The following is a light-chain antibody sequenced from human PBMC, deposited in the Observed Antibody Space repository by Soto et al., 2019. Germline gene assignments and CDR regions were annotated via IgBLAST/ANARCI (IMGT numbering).Light chain of an antibody. CDR2: DAS. V-gene: IGKV1-13*02. J-gene: IGKJ5*01. CDR3: QQFYTYPIT. Sequence: AIQLTQSPSSLSASVGDRVTITCWASQAINSALAWYQQKPGKAPDLLIFDASTLESGVPSRFSGRRSGTDFTLAINNLQPEDFATYFCQQFYTYPITFGQGTRLEIK. CDR1: QAINSA.